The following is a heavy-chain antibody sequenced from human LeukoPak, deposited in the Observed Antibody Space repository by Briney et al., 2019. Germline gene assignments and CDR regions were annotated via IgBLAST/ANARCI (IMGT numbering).Heavy chain of an antibody. Sequence: NPSQTLSLTCTVSGGSISNGGYYWSWIRQHPGKGLEWIGYIYYSGSTYYNPSLKSRVTISVDTSKNQFSLKLSSVTAADTAVYYCARVYGDSGTPYFDYWGQGTLVTVSS. CDR3: ARVYGDSGTPYFDY. J-gene: IGHJ4*02. CDR1: GGSISNGGYY. CDR2: IYYSGST. V-gene: IGHV4-31*03. D-gene: IGHD4-17*01.